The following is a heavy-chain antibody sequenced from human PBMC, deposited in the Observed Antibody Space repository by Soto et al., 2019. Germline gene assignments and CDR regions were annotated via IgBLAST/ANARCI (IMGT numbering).Heavy chain of an antibody. CDR1: GGTFSSYT. J-gene: IGHJ2*01. V-gene: IGHV1-69*02. CDR3: ARAVSYDFWSGYYKPDWYFDL. CDR2: IIPILGIA. D-gene: IGHD3-3*01. Sequence: QVQLVQSGAEVKKPGSSVKVSCKASGGTFSSYTISWVRQAPGQGLEWMGRIIPILGIANYAQKFQGRVTITAEKSTSTAYMELSSLRSEDTAVYYCARAVSYDFWSGYYKPDWYFDLWGRGTLVTVSS.